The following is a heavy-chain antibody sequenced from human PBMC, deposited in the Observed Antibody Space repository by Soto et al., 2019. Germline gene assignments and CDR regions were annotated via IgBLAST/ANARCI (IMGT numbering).Heavy chain of an antibody. J-gene: IGHJ6*02. CDR3: ARGAEMVAAATLYYYYYGMDV. CDR2: IYYSGST. Sequence: SETLSLTCTVSGGSVSSGSYYWSWIRQPPGKGLEWIGYIYYSGSTNYNPSLKSRVTISVDTSKNQLSLKLSSVTAADTAVYYCARGAEMVAAATLYYYYYGMDVWGQGTTVTVSS. V-gene: IGHV4-61*01. D-gene: IGHD6-13*01. CDR1: GGSVSSGSYY.